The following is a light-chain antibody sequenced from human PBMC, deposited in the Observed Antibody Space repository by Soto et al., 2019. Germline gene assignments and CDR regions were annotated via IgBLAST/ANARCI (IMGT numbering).Light chain of an antibody. Sequence: EFVLSQSPATLSLSPGERATLSCRASQSVSSYLACYQQKPGQAPRLLIYDASNRATGIPARFSGSGSGTEFTLTITSLQSEDFAVYYCQQYNSWPRTFGQGTKVDIK. V-gene: IGKV3-11*01. CDR2: DAS. J-gene: IGKJ1*01. CDR1: QSVSSY. CDR3: QQYNSWPRT.